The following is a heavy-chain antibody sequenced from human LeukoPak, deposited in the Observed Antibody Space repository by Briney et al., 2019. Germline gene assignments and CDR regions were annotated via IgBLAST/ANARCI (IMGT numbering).Heavy chain of an antibody. CDR2: INPSGGST. CDR3: ARAGIAVAGTVGNSFDY. V-gene: IGHV1-46*01. D-gene: IGHD6-19*01. CDR1: GYTFTSYY. Sequence: GASAKVSCKASGYTFTSYYMHWVRQAPGQGLEWMGIINPSGGSTSYAQKFQGRVTMTRDTSTSTVYMELSSLRSEDTAVYYCARAGIAVAGTVGNSFDYWGQGTLVTVSS. J-gene: IGHJ4*02.